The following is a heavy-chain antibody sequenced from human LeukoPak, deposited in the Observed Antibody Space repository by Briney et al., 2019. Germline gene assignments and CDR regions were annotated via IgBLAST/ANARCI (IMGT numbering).Heavy chain of an antibody. D-gene: IGHD1-26*01. CDR1: GGTFSSYA. CDR3: ATVSGGSSNYYFDY. J-gene: IGHJ4*02. V-gene: IGHV1-69*04. Sequence: ASVKVSCKASGGTFSSYAISWVRQAPGQGLEWMGRIIPILGIANYAQKFQGRVTITADKSTSTAYMELSSLRSEDTAVYYCATVSGGSSNYYFDYWGQGTLVTVSS. CDR2: IIPILGIA.